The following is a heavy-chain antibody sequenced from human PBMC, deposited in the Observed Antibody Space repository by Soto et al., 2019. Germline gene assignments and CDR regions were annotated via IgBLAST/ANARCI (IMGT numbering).Heavy chain of an antibody. V-gene: IGHV3-7*04. CDR2: IKQDGSEK. J-gene: IGHJ6*02. Sequence: PGGSLRLSCAASGFTFSSYWMSWVRQAPGKGLEWVANIKQDGSEKYYVDSVKGRFTISRDNAKNSLYLQMNSLRAEDTAVYYCARGRRLAVAGTWQGYYGMXVWGQGTTVTVSS. D-gene: IGHD6-19*01. CDR1: GFTFSSYW. CDR3: ARGRRLAVAGTWQGYYGMXV.